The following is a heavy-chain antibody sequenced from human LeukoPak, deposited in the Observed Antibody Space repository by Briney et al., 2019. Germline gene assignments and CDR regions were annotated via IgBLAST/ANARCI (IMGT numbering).Heavy chain of an antibody. D-gene: IGHD3-10*01. Sequence: PSETLSLTCTVSGGSTSSYYWSWIRQPAGKGLEWIGRIYTSGSTNYNPSLKSRVTMSVDTSRNQFSLKLSSVTAADTAVYYCARDRITMVRGAFDWFDPWGQGTLVTVSS. CDR3: ARDRITMVRGAFDWFDP. J-gene: IGHJ5*02. CDR1: GGSTSSYY. CDR2: IYTSGST. V-gene: IGHV4-4*07.